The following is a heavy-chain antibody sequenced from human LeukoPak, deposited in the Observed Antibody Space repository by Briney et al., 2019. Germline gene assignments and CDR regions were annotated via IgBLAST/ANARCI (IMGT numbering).Heavy chain of an antibody. D-gene: IGHD3-9*01. V-gene: IGHV4-34*01. CDR2: INHSGST. J-gene: IGHJ5*02. Sequence: SETLSLTCAVYGGSFSGYYWSWIRQPPGKGLEWIGEINHSGSTNYNPSLKSRVTISVDTSKNQFSLKLSSVTAADTAVYYCARGAFESYPSPIRNWFDPWGQGTLVTVSS. CDR3: ARGAFESYPSPIRNWFDP. CDR1: GGSFSGYY.